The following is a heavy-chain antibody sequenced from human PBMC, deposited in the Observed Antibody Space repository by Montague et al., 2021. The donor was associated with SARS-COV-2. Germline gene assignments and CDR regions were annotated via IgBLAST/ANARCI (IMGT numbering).Heavy chain of an antibody. V-gene: IGHV2-5*02. J-gene: IGHJ5*02. CDR2: XYWDDDK. CDR3: ARYGDYGSWFDP. Sequence: PALVKPTQTLTLTCTFSGFSLTTSGEGVGWVRQPPGKALEWLALXYWDDDKRYSLSLKSRSTISKDTTKNEVVLTVANMDPVDTATYYCARYGDYGSWFDPWGQGTLVTVSS. CDR1: GFSLTTSGEG. D-gene: IGHD4-17*01.